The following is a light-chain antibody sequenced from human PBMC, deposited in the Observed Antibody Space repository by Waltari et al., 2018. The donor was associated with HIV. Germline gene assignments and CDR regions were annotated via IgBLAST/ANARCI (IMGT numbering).Light chain of an antibody. CDR2: GAS. J-gene: IGKJ1*01. Sequence: ECVLTQSPGTLSLSPGERATLSCRASQSVSSNFLGWFQQKPGQAPRLLIYGASTRATAIPDRFSGSGSGTDFTLTISRLEPEDFAVYYCHQYGSTPWTFGQGTQVEIK. CDR1: QSVSSNF. CDR3: HQYGSTPWT. V-gene: IGKV3-20*01.